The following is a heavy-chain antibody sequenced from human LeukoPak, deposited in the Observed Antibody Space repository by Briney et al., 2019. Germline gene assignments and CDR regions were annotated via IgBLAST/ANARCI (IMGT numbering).Heavy chain of an antibody. CDR1: GYTFTSYG. Sequence: ASVKVSCKASGYTFTSYGISWVRQAPGQGLEWMGWISAYKGNTNYAQKLQDRVTMTTDTSTSTAYMELRSLRSDDTAVYYCARDPKDIVVVVAATSWAFDIWGQETMVTVSS. J-gene: IGHJ3*02. CDR3: ARDPKDIVVVVAATSWAFDI. D-gene: IGHD2-15*01. V-gene: IGHV1-18*01. CDR2: ISAYKGNT.